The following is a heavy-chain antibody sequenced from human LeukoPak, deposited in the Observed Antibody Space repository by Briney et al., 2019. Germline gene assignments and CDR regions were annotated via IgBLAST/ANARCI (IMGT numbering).Heavy chain of an antibody. CDR1: GASISSYY. V-gene: IGHV4-59*08. Sequence: PSVTLSLTCTVSGASISSYYWSWIRQAPGKGLEWIGHIYYSGSTNYNPSLKSRVTISVDTSKNQFSLNLNSVIAADTAMYHCASHTAGHGSGYWGQGVLVTVSS. CDR2: IYYSGST. J-gene: IGHJ4*02. D-gene: IGHD5-24*01. CDR3: ASHTAGHGSGY.